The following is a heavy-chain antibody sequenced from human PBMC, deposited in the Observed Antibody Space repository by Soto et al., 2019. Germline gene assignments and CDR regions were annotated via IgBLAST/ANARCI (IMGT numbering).Heavy chain of an antibody. V-gene: IGHV3-30-3*01. Sequence: GGSLRLSCAASGFTFSSYAMHWVRQAPGKGLEWVAVISYDGSNKYYADSVKGRFTISRDNSKNTLYLQMNSLRAEDTAVYYCARDNGYSYGYSRFWGVYWGQGTLVTVSS. CDR2: ISYDGSNK. CDR1: GFTFSSYA. J-gene: IGHJ4*02. CDR3: ARDNGYSYGYSRFWGVY. D-gene: IGHD5-18*01.